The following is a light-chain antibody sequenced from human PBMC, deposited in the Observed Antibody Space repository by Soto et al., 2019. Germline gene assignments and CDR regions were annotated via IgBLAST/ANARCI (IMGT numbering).Light chain of an antibody. V-gene: IGLV2-8*01. CDR1: SSDVGAYNY. CDR3: SAHGGSNNFYV. J-gene: IGLJ1*01. CDR2: EVS. Sequence: QSVLTQPPSASGSPGQSVTISCTGTSSDVGAYNYVSWYQQHPGKVPKLMIHEVSKRPSGVPDRFSASKSGNTASLTVSGLQPEDEADYYCSAHGGSNNFYVFGTGTKVTVL.